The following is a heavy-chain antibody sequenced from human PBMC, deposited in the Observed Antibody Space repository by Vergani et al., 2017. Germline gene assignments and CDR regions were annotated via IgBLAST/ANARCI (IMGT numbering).Heavy chain of an antibody. V-gene: IGHV4-34*01. CDR1: GGSFTSYH. CDR3: ARVNTETNGHLYYYYYMDV. J-gene: IGHJ6*03. Sequence: QVQLQQWGGGLLKPSETLSLTCVVNGGSFTSYHWTWIRQSPGEGLDWVGDIDHTGRTDYNPPRRSRLTMSVDKSRNQFSLTLNSVTATDTAIYFCARVNTETNGHLYYYYYMDVWGQGTAVTVS. D-gene: IGHD4-11*01. CDR2: IDHTGRT.